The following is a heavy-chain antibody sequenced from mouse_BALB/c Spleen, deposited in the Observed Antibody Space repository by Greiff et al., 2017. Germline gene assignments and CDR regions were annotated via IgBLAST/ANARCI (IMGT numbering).Heavy chain of an antibody. CDR3: AVGQGLDY. CDR2: ISYDGSN. Sequence: ESGPGLVKPSQSLSLTCSVTGYSITSGYYWNWIRQFPGNKLEWMGYISYDGSNNYNPSLKNRISITRDTSKIQFFLKLNSVTTEDTATYYCAVGQGLDYWGQGTTLTVSS. D-gene: IGHD6-1*01. J-gene: IGHJ2*01. V-gene: IGHV3-6*02. CDR1: GYSITSGYY.